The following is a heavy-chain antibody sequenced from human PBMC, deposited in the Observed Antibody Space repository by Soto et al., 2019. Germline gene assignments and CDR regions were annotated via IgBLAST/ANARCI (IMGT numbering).Heavy chain of an antibody. Sequence: HPGGSLRLSCAASGFNFRGSVIHWVRQAPGKGLEWVAVISYDGSNKYYADSVKGRFTISRDNSKNTLYLQMNSLRAEDTAVYYCAKDPAQWLVLSDYFDYWGQGTLVTVSS. D-gene: IGHD6-19*01. CDR2: ISYDGSNK. V-gene: IGHV3-30*18. J-gene: IGHJ4*02. CDR3: AKDPAQWLVLSDYFDY. CDR1: GFNFRGSV.